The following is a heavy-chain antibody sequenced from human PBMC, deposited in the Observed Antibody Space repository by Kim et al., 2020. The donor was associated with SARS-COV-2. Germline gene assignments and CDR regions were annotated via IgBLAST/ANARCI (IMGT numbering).Heavy chain of an antibody. CDR2: ISYDGSNK. CDR1: GFTFSSYA. D-gene: IGHD3-10*01. V-gene: IGHV3-30*04. CDR3: ARGRTMVRGTEDY. J-gene: IGHJ4*02. Sequence: GGSLRLSCAASGFTFSSYAMHWVRQAPGKGLEWVAVISYDGSNKYYAASVKGRFTISSDNSKNTLYLQMNSLRAEDTAVYYCARGRTMVRGTEDYWGQGT.